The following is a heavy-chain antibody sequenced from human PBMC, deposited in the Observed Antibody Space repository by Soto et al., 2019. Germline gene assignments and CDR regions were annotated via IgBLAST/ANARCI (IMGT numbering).Heavy chain of an antibody. J-gene: IGHJ5*02. CDR3: ARHWGSGWYVDL. CDR1: GYSFSDYW. V-gene: IGHV5-51*01. CDR2: IYPGDSEI. Sequence: EVQLVQSGAEVKKPGESLKISCKGSGYSFSDYWIGWVRQTPGKGLEWMGIIYPGDSEIKYSPSFQGRVSISADKSFRTAYLQWSSLKVSDTAIYFCARHWGSGWYVDLWGQGTLVTVSS. D-gene: IGHD6-19*01.